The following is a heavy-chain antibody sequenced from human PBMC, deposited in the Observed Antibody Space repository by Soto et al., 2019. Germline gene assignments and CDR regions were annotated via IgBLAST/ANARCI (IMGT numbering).Heavy chain of an antibody. CDR1: GGSISSYY. V-gene: IGHV4-59*01. CDR3: ARVAARLYGMDV. D-gene: IGHD6-6*01. J-gene: IGHJ6*02. CDR2: IYYSGST. Sequence: PSETLSLTCTVSGGSISSYYWSWIRQPPGKGLEWIGYIYYSGSTNYNPSLKSRVTISVDTSKNQFSLKLSSVTAADTAVYYCARVAARLYGMDVWGQGTTVTVSS.